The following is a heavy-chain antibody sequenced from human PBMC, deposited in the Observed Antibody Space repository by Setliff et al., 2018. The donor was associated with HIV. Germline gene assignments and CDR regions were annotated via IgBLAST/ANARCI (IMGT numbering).Heavy chain of an antibody. CDR2: ITGSGFTT. D-gene: IGHD6-19*01. CDR1: GFTFSGYA. V-gene: IGHV3-23*01. CDR3: ARESGNGWNSDY. J-gene: IGHJ4*02. Sequence: PGGSLRLSCAASGFTFSGYAMTWVRQAPGEGLEWVSTITGSGFTTYYADSLKGRFTISRDNSKSTLYLQMNRLRDEDTAVYYCARESGNGWNSDYWGQGTLVTVSS.